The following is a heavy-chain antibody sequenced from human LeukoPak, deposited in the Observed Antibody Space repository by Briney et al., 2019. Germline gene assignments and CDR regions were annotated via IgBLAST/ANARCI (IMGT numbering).Heavy chain of an antibody. CDR3: ARTGWEQWLGNDY. CDR1: GYSFTSYW. J-gene: IGHJ4*02. V-gene: IGHV5-10-1*01. CDR2: IDPSGSYT. D-gene: IGHD6-19*01. Sequence: GESLKISCKGSGYSFTSYWISWVRQMPGKGLGWMGRIDPSGSYTNYSPSFQGHVTISADKSISTAYLQWSSLKASDTAMYYCARTGWEQWLGNDYWGQGALVTVSS.